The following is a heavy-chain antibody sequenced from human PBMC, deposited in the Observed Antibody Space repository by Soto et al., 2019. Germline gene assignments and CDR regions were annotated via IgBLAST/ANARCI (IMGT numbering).Heavy chain of an antibody. CDR3: AKVPNYYSTWYYFDY. Sequence: PGGSLRLSCAASGFTFSSYGMHWVRQAPGKGLEWVAVISYDGSNKYYADSVKGRFTISRDNSKNTLYLQMNSLRAEDTAVYYCAKVPNYYSTWYYFDYWGQGTLVTVSS. J-gene: IGHJ4*02. D-gene: IGHD2-21*01. CDR2: ISYDGSNK. V-gene: IGHV3-30*18. CDR1: GFTFSSYG.